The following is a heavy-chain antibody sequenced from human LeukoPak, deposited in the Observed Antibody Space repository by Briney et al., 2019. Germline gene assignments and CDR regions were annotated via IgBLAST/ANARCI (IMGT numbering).Heavy chain of an antibody. Sequence: PGGSLRLSCAASGFTFSSYSMNWIRQAPGKGLEWLSYIGTSGSTIYYADSVKGRFTISRDNARDSLYLQMNSLRAEDTAVYYCATGATGSYFDYWGQGTLVTVSS. CDR2: IGTSGSTI. V-gene: IGHV3-48*01. D-gene: IGHD1-26*01. CDR3: ATGATGSYFDY. CDR1: GFTFSSYS. J-gene: IGHJ4*02.